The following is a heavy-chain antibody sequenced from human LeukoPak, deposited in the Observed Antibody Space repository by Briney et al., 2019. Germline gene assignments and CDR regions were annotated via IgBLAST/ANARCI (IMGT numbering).Heavy chain of an antibody. J-gene: IGHJ4*02. CDR2: ISGDGRNI. D-gene: IGHD3-10*01. V-gene: IGHV3-74*01. CDR3: AGVGRYYGSGSYYPADY. CDR1: GFTFSSYW. Sequence: PGGSLRLSCVASGFTFSSYWMHWVRQDPRKGLVWVSRISGDGRNINYADSVRGRFTISRDNAKNTLYLQMNTLRVEDTAVYYCAGVGRYYGSGSYYPADYWGQGTLVTVSS.